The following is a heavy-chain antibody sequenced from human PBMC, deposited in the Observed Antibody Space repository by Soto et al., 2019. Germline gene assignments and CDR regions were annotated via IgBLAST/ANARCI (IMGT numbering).Heavy chain of an antibody. V-gene: IGHV3-30*18. Sequence: QVQLVESGGGVVQPGRSLRLSCVASGFTFSSYAMYWVRQAPGKGLEWVAAISYDGSNKYYADSVKGRCTISRDTSKNTLYLQMSSLRDEDTAVYYCAKEGYADWKILTIYYFDYCGQRALVTVSS. CDR2: ISYDGSNK. CDR3: AKEGYADWKILTIYYFDY. J-gene: IGHJ4*02. D-gene: IGHD1-1*01. CDR1: GFTFSSYA.